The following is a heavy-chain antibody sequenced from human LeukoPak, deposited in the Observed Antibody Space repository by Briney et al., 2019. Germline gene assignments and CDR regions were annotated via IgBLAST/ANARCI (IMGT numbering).Heavy chain of an antibody. V-gene: IGHV4-39*02. Sequence: SETLSLTCTVSGGSISSRSYYWGWIRQPPGKGLEWIGKISDSGSTYYSPSLRSRVTISIDMSKNQFSLKLSSVTATDTALYYCAKDKGTGYYWYFDLWGRGTLVTVSS. D-gene: IGHD7-27*01. CDR2: ISDSGST. J-gene: IGHJ2*01. CDR1: GGSISSRSYY. CDR3: AKDKGTGYYWYFDL.